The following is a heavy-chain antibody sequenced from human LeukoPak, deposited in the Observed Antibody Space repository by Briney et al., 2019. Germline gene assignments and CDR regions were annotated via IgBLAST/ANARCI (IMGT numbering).Heavy chain of an antibody. Sequence: SETLSLTCAVYGGSFSGYYWSWIRQPPGKGLEWIGEIYHSGSTNYNPSLKSRVTISVDKSKNQFSLKLSSVTAADTAVYYCARDRGYSSGWYEHDYWGQGTLVTVSS. CDR1: GGSFSGYY. D-gene: IGHD6-19*01. J-gene: IGHJ4*02. CDR3: ARDRGYSSGWYEHDY. V-gene: IGHV4-34*01. CDR2: IYHSGST.